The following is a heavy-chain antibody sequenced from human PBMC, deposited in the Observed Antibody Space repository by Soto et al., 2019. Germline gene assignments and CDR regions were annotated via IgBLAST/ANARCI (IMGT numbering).Heavy chain of an antibody. V-gene: IGHV3-33*01. CDR1: GFTFSSYG. Sequence: QVQLVESGGGVVQPGRSLRLSCAASGFTFSSYGMHWVRQAPGKGLEWVAVIWYDGSNKYYADSVKGRFTISRDNSKNTLYLQMNSLRAEDTAVYYCARAPGIAAAGTSSMDVWGQGTTVTVSS. D-gene: IGHD6-13*01. CDR3: ARAPGIAAAGTSSMDV. J-gene: IGHJ6*02. CDR2: IWYDGSNK.